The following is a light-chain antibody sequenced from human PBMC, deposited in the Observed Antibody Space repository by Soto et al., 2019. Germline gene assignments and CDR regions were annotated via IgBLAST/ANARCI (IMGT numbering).Light chain of an antibody. CDR2: EVT. CDR1: NSDVGGYNY. V-gene: IGLV2-14*01. Sequence: QSALTQPASVSGSPGQSITISCTGTNSDVGGYNYVSWFQQHPGKAPKLMIYEVTNRPSGVSNRFSGSKSGNTASLTISGLQAEDEADYYCSSYTSSSTQVFGTGNKVTVL. CDR3: SSYTSSSTQV. J-gene: IGLJ1*01.